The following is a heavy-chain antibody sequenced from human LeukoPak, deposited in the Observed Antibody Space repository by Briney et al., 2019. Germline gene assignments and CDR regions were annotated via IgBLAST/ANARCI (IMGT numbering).Heavy chain of an antibody. CDR1: GFTFTTYW. Sequence: GGSLRLSCAASGFTFTTYWMHWVRQAPGKGLVWVSHINSDGSITSYADSVKGRFTISRDNAKNTLYLQMNSLRAEDTAVYYCAIDGSGIFDYWGQGTLVTVSS. CDR2: INSDGSIT. V-gene: IGHV3-74*01. J-gene: IGHJ4*02. CDR3: AIDGSGIFDY. D-gene: IGHD3-10*01.